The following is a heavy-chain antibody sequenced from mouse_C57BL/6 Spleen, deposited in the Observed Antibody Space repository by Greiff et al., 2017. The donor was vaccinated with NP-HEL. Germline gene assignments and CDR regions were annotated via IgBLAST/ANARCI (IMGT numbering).Heavy chain of an antibody. CDR3: ARGDSNYEARDY. CDR1: GFNIKNTY. V-gene: IGHV14-3*01. Sequence: VQLQQSVAELVRPGASVKLSCTASGFNIKNTYMHWVKQRPEQGLEWIGRIDPANGNTKYAPKFPGKATITADTSSNTAYLPLSSVKSEDAAIDYWARGDSNYEARDYWGQGTSGTVSA. D-gene: IGHD2-5*01. J-gene: IGHJ4*01. CDR2: IDPANGNT.